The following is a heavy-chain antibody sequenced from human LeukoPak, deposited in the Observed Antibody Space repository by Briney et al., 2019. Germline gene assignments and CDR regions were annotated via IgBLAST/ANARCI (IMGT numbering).Heavy chain of an antibody. J-gene: IGHJ5*02. Sequence: PGGSLRLSCAASGFTFSSYGMHWVRQAPGKGLEWVAVMSYDGSNKYYADSVKGRFTISRDNSKNTLYLQMNSLRAEDTALYYCARGLNWFGPWGQGTLVTVSS. V-gene: IGHV3-30*03. CDR3: ARGLNWFGP. CDR2: MSYDGSNK. D-gene: IGHD3-16*01. CDR1: GFTFSSYG.